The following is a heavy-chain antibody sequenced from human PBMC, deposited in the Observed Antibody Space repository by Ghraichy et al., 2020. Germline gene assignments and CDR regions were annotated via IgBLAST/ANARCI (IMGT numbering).Heavy chain of an antibody. J-gene: IGHJ4*02. D-gene: IGHD5-18*01. CDR2: VSKGGTT. Sequence: SETLSLTCDVSSGSISSSTWWSWVRQPPGKGLQWIGEVSKGGTTNYNPSLKSRVTILVDNSKNHFSLELTSVTAADTAVYYCAKGRGAYSYSYDNLGPGTLVTVSS. CDR3: AKGRGAYSYSYDN. CDR1: SGSISSSTW. V-gene: IGHV4-4*02.